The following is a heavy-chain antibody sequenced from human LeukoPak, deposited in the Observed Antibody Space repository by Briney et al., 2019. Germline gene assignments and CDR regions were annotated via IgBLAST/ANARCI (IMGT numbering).Heavy chain of an antibody. CDR1: GFTFSSYA. CDR3: CDGMDV. V-gene: IGHV3-23*01. J-gene: IGHJ6*02. CDR2: INGTGSTT. Sequence: GGSLRLSCAASGFTFSSYAMHWVRQAPGKGLEWVAAINGTGSTTYHADSVKGRFTISRDNSKNTLYLQMNSLRSEDTATYYCCDGMDVWGQGTTVAVSS.